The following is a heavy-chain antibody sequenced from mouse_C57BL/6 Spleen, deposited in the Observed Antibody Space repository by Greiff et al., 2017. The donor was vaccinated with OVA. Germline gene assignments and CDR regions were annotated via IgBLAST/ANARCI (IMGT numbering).Heavy chain of an antibody. Sequence: QVQLQQPGAELVKPGASVKLSCKASGYTFTSYWMHWVKQRPGRGLEWIGRIDPNRGGTKYNEKFKSKATLTVDKPSSTAYMQLSSLTSEDSAVYYCASYYGSSYNWYFDVWGTGTTVTVSS. J-gene: IGHJ1*03. V-gene: IGHV1-72*01. CDR3: ASYYGSSYNWYFDV. CDR1: GYTFTSYW. D-gene: IGHD1-1*01. CDR2: IDPNRGGT.